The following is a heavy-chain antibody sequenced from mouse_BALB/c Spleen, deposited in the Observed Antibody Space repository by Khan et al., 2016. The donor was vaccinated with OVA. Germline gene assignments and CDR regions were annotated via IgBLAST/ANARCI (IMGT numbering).Heavy chain of an antibody. CDR3: ARGGYSVFAY. CDR2: IFPGSGTP. CDR1: GYTFSDYV. D-gene: IGHD2-14*01. V-gene: IGHV1-81*01. Sequence: QVQLQQSGPELVKPGASLKVSCKASGYTFSDYVIGWVKKRTGQGLEWIGDIFPGSGTPYYNEKFKDKATLTAAKSSSTAYMQLSSLTSEDSAVYCCARGGYSVFAYWGQGTLVTVSA. J-gene: IGHJ3*01.